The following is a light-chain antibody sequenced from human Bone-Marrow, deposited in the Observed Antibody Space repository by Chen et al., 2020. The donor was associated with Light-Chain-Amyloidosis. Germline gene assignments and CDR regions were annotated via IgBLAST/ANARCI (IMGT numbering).Light chain of an antibody. CDR1: DLPTKY. J-gene: IGLJ2*01. CDR2: RDT. V-gene: IGLV3-25*03. Sequence: SYELTQPPSVSVSPGQTARITCSGDDLPTKYAYWYQQKPGQAPVLVIHRDTERPSGISERFSGSSSGTTATLTISGVQAGDEADYHCQSADSSGTYEVIFGGGTQLTVL. CDR3: QSADSSGTYEVI.